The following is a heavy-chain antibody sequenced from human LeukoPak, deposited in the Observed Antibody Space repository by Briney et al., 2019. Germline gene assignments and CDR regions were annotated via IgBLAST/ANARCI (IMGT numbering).Heavy chain of an antibody. D-gene: IGHD4-17*01. CDR1: GGSISRYY. CDR2: VYTSGST. CDR3: ATLHYGGHY. J-gene: IGHJ4*02. Sequence: SETLSLTCTVSGGSISRYYWSWIRQPAGKGLEWIGSVYTSGSTNYNPSLKSRVTISLDKSKNQFSLKLSSVTAADTAVYYCATLHYGGHYWGQRTLVTVSS. V-gene: IGHV4-4*07.